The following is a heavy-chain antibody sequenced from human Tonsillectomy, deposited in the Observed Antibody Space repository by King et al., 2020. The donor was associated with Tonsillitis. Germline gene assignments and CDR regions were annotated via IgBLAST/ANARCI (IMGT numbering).Heavy chain of an antibody. V-gene: IGHV1-46*01. CDR3: ARDNGDWSFDY. D-gene: IGHD2-21*02. CDR2: IHPHADDT. J-gene: IGHJ4*02. Sequence: QLVQSGAEVKKPGASVRVSCKASGYSFTTLRFHWVRQAPGQGLEWMGIIHPHADDTRYANEFQGRVTMTSDTSTSTVHMDLASLTSEDTAGYYCARDNGDWSFDYWGQGTLITVSS. CDR1: GYSFTTLR.